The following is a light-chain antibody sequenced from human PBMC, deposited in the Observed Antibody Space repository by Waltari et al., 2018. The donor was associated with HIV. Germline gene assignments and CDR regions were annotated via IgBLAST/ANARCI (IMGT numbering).Light chain of an antibody. CDR2: QDS. CDR1: KLGDKY. Sequence: SYELTQPPSVSVSPGQTASITCSGAKLGDKYACWYQQKPGQSPVLVIYQDSKRRSGIPERVSGSNSGNTATLTISGTQAMDEADYYCQAWDSSVVFGGGTKLTVL. J-gene: IGLJ2*01. V-gene: IGLV3-1*01. CDR3: QAWDSSVV.